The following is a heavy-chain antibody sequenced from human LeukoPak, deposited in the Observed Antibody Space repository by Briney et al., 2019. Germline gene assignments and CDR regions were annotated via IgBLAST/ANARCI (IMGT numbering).Heavy chain of an antibody. CDR1: GFTFSSYG. CDR3: AKDSRHYDFWSGYYKL. V-gene: IGHV3-30*02. Sequence: GGSLRLSCAASGFTFSSYGMHWVRQAPGKGLEWVAFIRYDGSNKYYADSVKGRFTISRDNSKNTLYLQMNSLRAEDTAVYYCAKDSRHYDFWSGYYKLWGKGTTVTVSS. D-gene: IGHD3-3*01. CDR2: IRYDGSNK. J-gene: IGHJ6*04.